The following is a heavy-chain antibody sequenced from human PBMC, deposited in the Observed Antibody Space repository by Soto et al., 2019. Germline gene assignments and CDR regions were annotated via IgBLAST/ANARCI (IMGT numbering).Heavy chain of an antibody. CDR3: ARWGDYKGAGNYYGMDV. D-gene: IGHD4-17*01. CDR1: AHFTTYW. V-gene: IGHV5-51*01. CDR2: IYPGDSDT. Sequence: GESLKISCKASAHFTTYWIGWVRQMPGKGLEWMGIIYPGDSDTRYSPSFRGQVTISADKSISTAYLQWSSLKASDTAIYYCARWGDYKGAGNYYGMDVWGQGTTATVSS. J-gene: IGHJ6*02.